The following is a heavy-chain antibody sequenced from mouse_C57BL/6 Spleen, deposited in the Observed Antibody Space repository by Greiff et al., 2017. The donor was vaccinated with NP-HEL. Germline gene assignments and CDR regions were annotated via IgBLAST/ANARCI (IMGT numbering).Heavy chain of an antibody. CDR2: IRSKSNNYAT. CDR3: VRLGSEGAMDY. J-gene: IGHJ4*01. D-gene: IGHD3-2*02. V-gene: IGHV10-1*01. CDR1: GFSFNTYA. Sequence: EVQRVESGGGLVQPKGSLKLSCAASGFSFNTYAMNWVRQAPGKGLEWVARIRSKSNNYATYYADSVKDRFTISRDDSESMLYLQMNNLKTEDTAMYYCVRLGSEGAMDYWGQGTSVTVSS.